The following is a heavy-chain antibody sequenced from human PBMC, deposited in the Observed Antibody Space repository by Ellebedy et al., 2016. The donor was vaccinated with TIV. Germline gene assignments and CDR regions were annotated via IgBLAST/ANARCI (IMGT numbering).Heavy chain of an antibody. Sequence: SGPTLVKPTQTLTLTCTLSGLSVTSNGIRVSWFRQPPGKALEWLARIDWDDDTFYSKSLRTRLTISKDISKNQVVLTMTVMDPVDTSTYYCARISRDAFDIWGQGTTVLVSS. J-gene: IGHJ3*02. CDR1: GLSVTSNGIR. CDR3: ARISRDAFDI. CDR2: IDWDDDT. V-gene: IGHV2-70*04.